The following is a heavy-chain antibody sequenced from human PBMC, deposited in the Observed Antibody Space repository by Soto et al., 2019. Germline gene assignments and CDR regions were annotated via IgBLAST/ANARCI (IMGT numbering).Heavy chain of an antibody. CDR1: GGSISSYY. CDR3: ARHLVDTAMVS. J-gene: IGHJ3*01. D-gene: IGHD5-18*01. Sequence: QVQLQESGPGLVKPSETLSLTCTVSGGSISSYYWSWIRQPPGKGLEWIGYIYYSGSTNYNPSLKRRVTISVDTAKNQFSLKLSSVTAADTAVYYCARHLVDTAMVSWGQGTMVTVSS. CDR2: IYYSGST. V-gene: IGHV4-59*08.